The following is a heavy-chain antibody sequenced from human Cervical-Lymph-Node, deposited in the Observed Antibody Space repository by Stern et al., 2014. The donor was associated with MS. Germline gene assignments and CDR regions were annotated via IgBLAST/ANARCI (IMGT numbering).Heavy chain of an antibody. CDR3: ARDGIVVAEEALDI. CDR2: IWSDVTSK. CDR1: GFTFSNYG. D-gene: IGHD2/OR15-2a*01. Sequence: VQLVESGGGVVQPGKSLRLSCVASGFTFSNYGMHWVRQAPGKGLEWVATIWSDVTSKFYAGSLEGRFTISRENSKNTLYLEMKGLRAEDSARYYCARDGIVVAEEALDIWGQGTLVTVSS. J-gene: IGHJ3*02. V-gene: IGHV3-33*01.